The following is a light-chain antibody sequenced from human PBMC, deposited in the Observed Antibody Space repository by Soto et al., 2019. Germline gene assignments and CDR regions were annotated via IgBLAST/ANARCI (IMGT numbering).Light chain of an antibody. CDR2: GAS. V-gene: IGKV3-15*01. J-gene: IGKJ1*01. CDR1: QSVSSN. Sequence: EIVMTQSPTTLSVPPGERATLSCRASQSVSSNLAWYQQKPGQAPRLLIYGASTRATGIPARFSGSGSGTEFTLTISSLQSEDFAVYYCQQYNNWPPGTFGQGTKV. CDR3: QQYNNWPPGT.